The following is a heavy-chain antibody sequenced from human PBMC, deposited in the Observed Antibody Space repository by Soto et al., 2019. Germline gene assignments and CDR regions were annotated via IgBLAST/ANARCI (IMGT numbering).Heavy chain of an antibody. J-gene: IGHJ4*02. CDR3: AGHSLQQSFNY. CDR2: INHSGST. V-gene: IGHV4-34*01. CDR1: GGSFSGYY. D-gene: IGHD6-13*01. Sequence: SETLSLTCAVYGGSFSGYYWSWIRQPPGKGLEWIGKINHSGSTYYNPSLKSRVSISGDTSQNQFSLKLDSVTAADTALYYCAGHSLQQSFNYWGQGTQVTVSS.